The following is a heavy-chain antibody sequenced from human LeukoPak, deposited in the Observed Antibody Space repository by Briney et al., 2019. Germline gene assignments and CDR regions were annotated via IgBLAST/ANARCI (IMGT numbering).Heavy chain of an antibody. Sequence: GGSPRLSCAASGFTFRDYAMSWVRQTPGKGLEWVSVIGGSGGSTYYADSVKGRFTISRDDSKNTLYLQMNSLRAEDTAVYHCAKEGCTGTNCYINCWGQGTLVTVSS. V-gene: IGHV3-23*01. CDR3: AKEGCTGTNCYINC. CDR2: IGGSGGST. D-gene: IGHD2-2*02. CDR1: GFTFRDYA. J-gene: IGHJ4*02.